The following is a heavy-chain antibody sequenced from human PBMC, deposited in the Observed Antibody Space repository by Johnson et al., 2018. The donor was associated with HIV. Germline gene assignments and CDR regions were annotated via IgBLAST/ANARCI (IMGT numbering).Heavy chain of an antibody. CDR2: ISRSRITI. J-gene: IGHJ3*02. CDR1: GFTSDDYA. Sequence: GQLVESGGALVQPGRSLRRSCAPSGFTSDDYAVHWVPHVPGKGLEWVAYISRSRITIYYAESVTARVTISRDNAKNSLYLQMNSLRADDTAVYYCAKDRGDYGGNRDAFDICGQGTMVTVSS. CDR3: AKDRGDYGGNRDAFDI. V-gene: IGHV3-48*03. D-gene: IGHD4-23*01.